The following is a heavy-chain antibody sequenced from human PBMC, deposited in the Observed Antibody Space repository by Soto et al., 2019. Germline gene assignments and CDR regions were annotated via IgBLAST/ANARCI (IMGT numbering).Heavy chain of an antibody. CDR1: GYTFTSYG. V-gene: IGHV1-18*01. CDR2: ISAYNGNT. J-gene: IGHJ4*02. Sequence: QVRLVQSGAEVKKPGASVKVSCKASGYTFTSYGISWVRQAPGQGLEWMGWISAYNGNTNYAQKLQGRVTMTTDTSTSTAYMELSRLRSDDTAVYYCARVVMVRGVIITPSDYWGQGTLVTVSS. D-gene: IGHD3-10*01. CDR3: ARVVMVRGVIITPSDY.